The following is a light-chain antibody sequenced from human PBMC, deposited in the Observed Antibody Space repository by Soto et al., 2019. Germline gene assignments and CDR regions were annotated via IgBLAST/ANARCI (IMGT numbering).Light chain of an antibody. Sequence: QSVLTQPASVSGSPGQSITISCTGTSSDVGTYNLVSWYQQQPGKAPKLVIYEGSKRPSGVSNRFSGSKSGNTASLTISGLQAEDEADYYCCSYAGVNTYVFGTGTKVTVL. V-gene: IGLV2-23*01. CDR2: EGS. CDR1: SSDVGTYNL. J-gene: IGLJ1*01. CDR3: CSYAGVNTYV.